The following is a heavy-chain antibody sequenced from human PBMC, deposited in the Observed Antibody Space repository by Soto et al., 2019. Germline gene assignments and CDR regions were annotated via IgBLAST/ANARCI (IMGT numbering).Heavy chain of an antibody. V-gene: IGHV1-8*02. D-gene: IGHD2-2*01. Sequence: ASVKFSCKASGGSFSGHAITWVRQAPGQGFEWMGRINPISGITGYAQKFQGRVTMTRNTSISTAYMELSSLRSEDTAVYYCARGLGQLLFYYYYYMDVWGKGTTVTVSS. CDR3: ARGLGQLLFYYYYYMDV. CDR1: GGSFSGHA. CDR2: INPISGIT. J-gene: IGHJ6*03.